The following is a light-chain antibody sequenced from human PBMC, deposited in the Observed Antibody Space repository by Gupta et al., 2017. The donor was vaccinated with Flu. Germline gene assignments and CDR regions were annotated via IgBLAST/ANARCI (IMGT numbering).Light chain of an antibody. CDR3: VLYMGSGISV. CDR1: SGSVSTSYY. V-gene: IGLV8-61*01. CDR2: STN. Sequence: TGTLTCGLSSGSVSTSYYPSWYQQTPGQAPRTLIYSTNTRSSGVPDRFSGSILGNKAALTITGAQADDESDYYCVLYMGSGISVFGGGTKRTVL. J-gene: IGLJ3*02.